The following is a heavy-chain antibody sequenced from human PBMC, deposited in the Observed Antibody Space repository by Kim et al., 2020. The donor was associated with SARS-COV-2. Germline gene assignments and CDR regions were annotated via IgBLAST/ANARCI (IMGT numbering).Heavy chain of an antibody. Sequence: ASVKVSCKASGYTFTSYAMNWVRQAPGQGLEWMGWINTNTGNPTYAQGFTGRFVFSLDTSVSTAYLQISSVKAEDTAVYYCASSWLVPAAGPFDYWGQGTLVTVSS. J-gene: IGHJ4*02. CDR3: ASSWLVPAAGPFDY. V-gene: IGHV7-4-1*02. D-gene: IGHD2-2*01. CDR2: INTNTGNP. CDR1: GYTFTSYA.